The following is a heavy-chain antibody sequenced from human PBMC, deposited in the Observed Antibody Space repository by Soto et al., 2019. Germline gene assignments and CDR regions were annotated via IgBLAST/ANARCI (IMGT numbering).Heavy chain of an antibody. CDR1: GFTVSSNY. Sequence: EVQLVESGGGLIQPGGSLRLSCAASGFTVSSNYMTWVRQAPGKGLEWVSAIYSGGSTYYADSVKGRFTISRDNSKNTLYLQMNSLRAEDTAVYYSARARSTAAGLFDYWGLGTLVTVSS. J-gene: IGHJ4*02. CDR3: ARARSTAAGLFDY. CDR2: IYSGGST. V-gene: IGHV3-53*01. D-gene: IGHD6-13*01.